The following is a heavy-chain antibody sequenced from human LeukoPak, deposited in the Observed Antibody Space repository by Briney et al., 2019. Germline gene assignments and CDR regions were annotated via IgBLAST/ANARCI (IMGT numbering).Heavy chain of an antibody. CDR3: AKGSYYDSSGSFYFDY. D-gene: IGHD3-22*01. J-gene: IGHJ4*02. V-gene: IGHV3-23*01. Sequence: GGSLRLSCAASGFTFSSYAMSWVRQAPGKGLERVSGISGSGDNTYYADSVKGRFTISRDNSKNTLYVQVNSLGTEDTAAYYCAKGSYYDSSGSFYFDYWGQGTLVTVSS. CDR2: ISGSGDNT. CDR1: GFTFSSYA.